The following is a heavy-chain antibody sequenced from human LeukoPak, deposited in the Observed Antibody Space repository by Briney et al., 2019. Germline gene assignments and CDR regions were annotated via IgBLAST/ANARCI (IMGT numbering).Heavy chain of an antibody. Sequence: GRSLRLSCAASGFTFSSYGMHWVRQAPGKGLEWVAVISYDGSNKYYADSVKGRFTISRDNSKNTLYPQMNSLRAEDTAVYYCAKDLAVADTLSLYYYYYGMDVWGKGTTVTVSS. CDR2: ISYDGSNK. CDR1: GFTFSSYG. V-gene: IGHV3-30*18. J-gene: IGHJ6*04. D-gene: IGHD6-19*01. CDR3: AKDLAVADTLSLYYYYYGMDV.